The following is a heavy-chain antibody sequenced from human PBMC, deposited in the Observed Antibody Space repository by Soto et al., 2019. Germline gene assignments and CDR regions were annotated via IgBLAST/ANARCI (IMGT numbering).Heavy chain of an antibody. V-gene: IGHV1-2*04. CDR3: ARGGNWNYYWFDP. Sequence: ASVKVSCKASGYTFTGYYMHWVRQAPGQGLEWMGWINPNSGGTNYAQKFQGWVTMTRDTSISTAYMELSRLRSDDTAVYYCARGGNWNYYWFDPWGQGTLVTVSS. J-gene: IGHJ5*02. CDR2: INPNSGGT. CDR1: GYTFTGYY. D-gene: IGHD1-7*01.